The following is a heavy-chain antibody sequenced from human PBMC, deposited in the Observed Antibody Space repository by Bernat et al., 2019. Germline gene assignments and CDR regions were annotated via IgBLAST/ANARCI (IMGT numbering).Heavy chain of an antibody. CDR3: ASIVLMVYATDTAFDI. D-gene: IGHD2-8*01. V-gene: IGHV3-30-3*01. CDR1: GFTFSSYA. CDR2: ISYDGSNK. J-gene: IGHJ3*02. Sequence: QVQLVESGGGVVQPGRSLRLSCAASGFTFSSYAMHWVRQAPGKGLEWVAGISYDGSNKYYADSVKGRFTISRDNSKNTLYLQMNSLRAEDTAVYYCASIVLMVYATDTAFDIWGQGTMVTVSS.